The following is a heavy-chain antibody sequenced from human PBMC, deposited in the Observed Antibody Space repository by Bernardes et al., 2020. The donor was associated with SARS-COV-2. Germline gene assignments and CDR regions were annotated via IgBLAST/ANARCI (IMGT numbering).Heavy chain of an antibody. CDR1: GFTVSSNY. D-gene: IGHD2-15*01. CDR3: ASPGGYCSGGSCAYYYYGMDV. V-gene: IGHV3-53*01. CDR2: IYSGGST. J-gene: IGHJ6*02. Sequence: GGSLRLSCAASGFTVSSNYMSWVRQAPGKGLEWVSVIYSGGSTYYADSVKGRFTISRDNSKNTLYLQMNSLRAEDTAVYYCASPGGYCSGGSCAYYYYGMDVWGQGTTVTVSS.